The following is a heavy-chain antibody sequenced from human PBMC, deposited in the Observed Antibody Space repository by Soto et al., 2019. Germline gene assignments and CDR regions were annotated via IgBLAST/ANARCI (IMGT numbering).Heavy chain of an antibody. CDR3: ARDRRSRSFSFDF. V-gene: IGHV3-30-3*01. D-gene: IGHD6-19*01. Sequence: GGSLRLSCAASGFTFSSYAMHWVRQAPGKGLEWVAVISYDGSNKYYADSVKGRFTISRDNSKNTLYLQMNSLRAEDTAVYYCARDRRSRSFSFDFWGPAPLLTGSS. CDR1: GFTFSSYA. CDR2: ISYDGSNK. J-gene: IGHJ4*02.